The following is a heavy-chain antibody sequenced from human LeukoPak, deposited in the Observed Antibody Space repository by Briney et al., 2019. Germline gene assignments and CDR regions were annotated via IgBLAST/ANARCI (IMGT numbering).Heavy chain of an antibody. CDR2: MNPNTGHT. Sequence: SVKVSCKTSGYAFSSYDINWVRQAPGQGLEWMGWMNPNTGHTGSAEQFQGRVNMTRNTSISTAYMELSSLKSEDTATYYCARGRTDCNNGVCYSNYYYMDVWGKGTTVTVSS. D-gene: IGHD2-8*01. CDR1: GYAFSSYD. V-gene: IGHV1-8*01. J-gene: IGHJ6*03. CDR3: ARGRTDCNNGVCYSNYYYMDV.